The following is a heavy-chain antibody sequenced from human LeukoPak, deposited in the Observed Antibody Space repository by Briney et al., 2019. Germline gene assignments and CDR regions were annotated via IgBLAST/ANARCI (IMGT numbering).Heavy chain of an antibody. V-gene: IGHV4-59*01. CDR2: IYYSGST. J-gene: IGHJ4*02. D-gene: IGHD5-12*01. CDR3: ARLLSGYDHCYFDY. CDR1: GGSTSSYY. Sequence: SETLSLTCTVSGGSTSSYYWSWIRQPPGKGLEWIGYIYYSGSTNYNPSLKSRVTISVDTSKNQFSLKLSSVTAADTAVYYCARLLSGYDHCYFDYWGQGTLVTVSS.